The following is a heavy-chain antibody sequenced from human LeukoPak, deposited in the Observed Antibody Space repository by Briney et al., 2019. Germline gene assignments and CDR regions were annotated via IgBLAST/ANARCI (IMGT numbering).Heavy chain of an antibody. D-gene: IGHD1-26*01. V-gene: IGHV3-53*01. CDR3: ARAHSGSYYPLLYYFDY. CDR1: GFTVRTNY. J-gene: IGHJ4*02. Sequence: GGSLRLSCAASGFTVRTNYMSWVRQAPGKGLEWVSVIYSGGSTYYTDSVKGRFTISRDNSKNTLYLQMNSLRAEDTAVYYCARAHSGSYYPLLYYFDYWGQGTLVTVSS. CDR2: IYSGGST.